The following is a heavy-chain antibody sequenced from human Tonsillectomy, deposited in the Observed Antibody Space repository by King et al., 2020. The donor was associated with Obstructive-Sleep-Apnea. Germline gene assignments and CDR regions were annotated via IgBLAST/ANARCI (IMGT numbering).Heavy chain of an antibody. CDR2: ITTISHYI. J-gene: IGHJ5*02. Sequence: DVQLVESGGGLVKPGGSLRLSCAASGFIFSDYDMNWVRRAPGKGLEWVSSITTISHYIYYADSVKGRFTISRDNANNLVYLQMSSLRAEDTAMYYCTSAPGSRALRDNWFDLWGQGTLVTVSS. CDR3: TSAPGSRALRDNWFDL. D-gene: IGHD3-10*01. CDR1: GFIFSDYD. V-gene: IGHV3-21*01.